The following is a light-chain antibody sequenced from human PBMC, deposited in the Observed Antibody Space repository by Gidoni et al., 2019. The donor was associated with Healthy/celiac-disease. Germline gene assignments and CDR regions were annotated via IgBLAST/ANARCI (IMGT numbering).Light chain of an antibody. Sequence: QSVLTQPPSASGTPGQRVTISCSGSSSNIGSNTVNWYQQLPGTAPKLLIYSNKQRPPGVPDRFSGSTSGTSASLAISGLQSEDEADYYCAAWDDSLFVVFGGGTKLTVL. J-gene: IGLJ2*01. CDR2: SNK. CDR3: AAWDDSLFVV. V-gene: IGLV1-44*01. CDR1: SSNIGSNT.